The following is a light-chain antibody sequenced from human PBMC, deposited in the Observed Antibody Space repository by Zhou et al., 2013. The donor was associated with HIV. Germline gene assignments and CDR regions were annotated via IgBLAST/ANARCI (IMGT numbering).Light chain of an antibody. Sequence: DLQMTQSPSTLSASVGDRVTITCRASQSIDTWLAWFQQKPGKAPKLLIYKASTLQSGVPSRFSGSGSGTEFTLSISSLQPDDFATYYCQQYHTFPLTFGGGTKVEIK. J-gene: IGKJ4*01. CDR2: KAS. CDR3: QQYHTFPLT. CDR1: QSIDTW. V-gene: IGKV1-5*03.